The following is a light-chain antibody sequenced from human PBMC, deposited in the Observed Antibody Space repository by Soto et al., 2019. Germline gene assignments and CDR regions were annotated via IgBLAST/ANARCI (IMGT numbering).Light chain of an antibody. J-gene: IGKJ1*01. CDR3: QQSYSSPPT. Sequence: DIQTTQSPSSLSASVEDRVIITCRASQSISNHLNRYQQKPGKAPKLLIFAASSLQSGVSSRFSGSRSGPDFTLTISSLQPEDFGTYYCQQSYSSPPTFGQGTKVDIK. CDR2: AAS. CDR1: QSISNH. V-gene: IGKV1-39*01.